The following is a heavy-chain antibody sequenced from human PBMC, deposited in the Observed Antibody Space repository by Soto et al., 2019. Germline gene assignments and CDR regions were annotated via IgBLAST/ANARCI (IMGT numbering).Heavy chain of an antibody. Sequence: SETLSLTCAVSSGSISSSNWWSWVRQPPGKGLEWIGEIYHSGRTNYNPSLKSRVTISVDKSKNQFSLKLSSVTAADTAVYYCARVYSGYDFRDYYYYYMDVWGKGTTVTVSS. CDR1: SGSISSSNW. D-gene: IGHD5-12*01. J-gene: IGHJ6*03. CDR3: ARVYSGYDFRDYYYYYMDV. CDR2: IYHSGRT. V-gene: IGHV4-4*02.